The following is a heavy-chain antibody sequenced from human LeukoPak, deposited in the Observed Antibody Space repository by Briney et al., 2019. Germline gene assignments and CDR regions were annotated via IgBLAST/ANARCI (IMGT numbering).Heavy chain of an antibody. CDR2: INTSGST. V-gene: IGHV4-4*07. CDR1: GGSISSYY. CDR3: AREGGDPRWLDP. J-gene: IGHJ5*02. D-gene: IGHD6-25*01. Sequence: SETLSLTCTVSGGSISSYYWTWIRQSAGKGLEWIGRINTSGSTNYNPSLRSRVTMSVNTSKNQFSLNLTSVTAADTAVYSCAREGGDPRWLDPWGQGTLVTVSP.